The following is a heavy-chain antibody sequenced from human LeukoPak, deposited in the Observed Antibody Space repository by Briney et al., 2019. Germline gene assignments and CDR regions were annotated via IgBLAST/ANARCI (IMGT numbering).Heavy chain of an antibody. Sequence: SETLSLTCTVSGDSISRSTYYWAWIRQPPGTGLEWIGSVYYGRSPYFNPSLESRATISVDTSKNHFSLKMSSVTAADTAVYYCARSSGTGTFSYWGQGTLVTASS. D-gene: IGHD6-25*01. CDR1: GDSISRSTYY. CDR3: ARSSGTGTFSY. CDR2: VYYGRSP. J-gene: IGHJ4*02. V-gene: IGHV4-39*02.